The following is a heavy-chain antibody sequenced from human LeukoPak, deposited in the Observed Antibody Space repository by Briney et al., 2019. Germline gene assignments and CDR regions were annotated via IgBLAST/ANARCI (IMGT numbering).Heavy chain of an antibody. V-gene: IGHV3-33*01. D-gene: IGHD7-27*01. CDR2: IWYDGSNK. J-gene: IGHJ4*02. CDR3: ARDRSWGSQCYFDY. Sequence: GGSLRLSCAASGFHFSTYGMHWVRQAPGKGLEWVGVIWYDGSNKIYAESVKGRFTISRDNSKNTLYLQMNSPRAEDTAVYYCARDRSWGSQCYFDYWGQGTLVTVSS. CDR1: GFHFSTYG.